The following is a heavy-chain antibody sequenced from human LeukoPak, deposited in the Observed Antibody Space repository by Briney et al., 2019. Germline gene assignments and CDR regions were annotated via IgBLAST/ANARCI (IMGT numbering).Heavy chain of an antibody. Sequence: SENLSLTCAVYGGSFSGYYWSWIRQPPGKGLEWIGEINHSGSTNYNPSLKSRVTISVDTSKNQFSLKLSSVTAADTAVYYCARGGRSEWSYYGINYFDYWGQGTLVTVSS. CDR3: ARGGRSEWSYYGINYFDY. V-gene: IGHV4-34*01. CDR2: INHSGST. J-gene: IGHJ4*02. D-gene: IGHD1-26*01. CDR1: GGSFSGYY.